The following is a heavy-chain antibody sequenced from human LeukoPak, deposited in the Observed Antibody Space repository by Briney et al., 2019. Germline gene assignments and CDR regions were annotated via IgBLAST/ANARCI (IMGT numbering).Heavy chain of an antibody. CDR2: VYYSGST. CDR3: ATYSRHCSGGTCYSIDY. J-gene: IGHJ4*02. V-gene: IGHV4-59*08. D-gene: IGHD2-15*01. Sequence: TSETLSLTCTVSGDSISSSHGTSSRQPPGRGLEWIGYVYYSGSTNYNPSLKSRVTISLDTSNNQFSLRLTSVTAADTAIYYCATYSRHCSGGTCYSIDYWGQGTLVTVSS. CDR1: GDSISSSH.